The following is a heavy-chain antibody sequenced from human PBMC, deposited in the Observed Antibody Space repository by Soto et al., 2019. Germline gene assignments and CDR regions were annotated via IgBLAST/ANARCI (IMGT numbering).Heavy chain of an antibody. CDR3: TTDPPNQPPTAQNWFDP. CDR2: IKSKTDGGTT. CDR1: GFTFSNAW. J-gene: IGHJ5*02. D-gene: IGHD1-26*01. Sequence: EVQLVESGGGLVKPGGSLRLSCAASGFTFSNAWMSWVRQAPGKGLEWVGRIKSKTDGGTTDYAAPVKGRFTISRDDSKNTLYLQTNSLKTEDTAVYYCTTDPPNQPPTAQNWFDPWGQGTLVTVSS. V-gene: IGHV3-15*01.